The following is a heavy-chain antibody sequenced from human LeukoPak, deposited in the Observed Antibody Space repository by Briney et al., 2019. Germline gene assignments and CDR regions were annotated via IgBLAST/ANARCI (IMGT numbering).Heavy chain of an antibody. D-gene: IGHD3-9*01. V-gene: IGHV1-2*02. CDR3: ARGRRSDIVTGRLFDY. Sequence: ASVKVSCKASGYTFTGYYIRWVRQAPGQGLEWMGWINPDSGGTKCAQKFQGRVTMTRDTSISTAYMELSRLRSDDTAVYYCARGRRSDIVTGRLFDYWGQGTLVTVSS. CDR2: INPDSGGT. CDR1: GYTFTGYY. J-gene: IGHJ4*02.